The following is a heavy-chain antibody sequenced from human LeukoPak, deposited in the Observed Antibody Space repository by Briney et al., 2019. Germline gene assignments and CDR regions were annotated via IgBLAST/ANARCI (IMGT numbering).Heavy chain of an antibody. D-gene: IGHD3-9*01. CDR1: GFTFDDYA. CDR2: ISWNSGSI. V-gene: IGHV3-9*01. CDR3: AKAVADDILTGYYCCYFDY. J-gene: IGHJ4*02. Sequence: GGSLRLSCAASGFTFDDYAMHWVRQAPGKGLEWVSGISWNSGSIGYADSVKGRFTISRDNAKNSLYLQMNSLKAEDTALYYCAKAVADDILTGYYCCYFDYWGQGTLVTVSS.